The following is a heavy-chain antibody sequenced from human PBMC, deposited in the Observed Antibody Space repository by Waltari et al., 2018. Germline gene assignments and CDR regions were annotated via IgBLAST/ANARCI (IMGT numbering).Heavy chain of an antibody. J-gene: IGHJ4*02. V-gene: IGHV1-69*12. CDR2: TVPILSTA. Sequence: QVQLVQSGAEVKKPGSSVKVSCKASGGTFSSYAISWVRQAPGQGLEWMGWTVPILSTADYARKFQCRGTITADEGTSTAYMELSSLSSEATAVYCCAGDGAGPGDYWGQGALVTVSS. D-gene: IGHD3-10*01. CDR1: GGTFSSYA. CDR3: AGDGAGPGDY.